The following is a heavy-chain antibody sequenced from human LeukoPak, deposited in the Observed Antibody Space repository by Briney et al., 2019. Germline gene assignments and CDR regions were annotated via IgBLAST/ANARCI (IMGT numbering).Heavy chain of an antibody. J-gene: IGHJ4*02. CDR2: ISSSSSTI. V-gene: IGHV3-48*04. Sequence: PGGSLRLSCAASGFAFSTNWMHWVRQAPGKGLEWVSYISSSSSTIYYADSVKGRFTISRDNAKNSLYLQMNSLRAEDTAVYYCAKQDYGDYGSLLDYWGQGTLVTVSS. D-gene: IGHD4-17*01. CDR1: GFAFSTNW. CDR3: AKQDYGDYGSLLDY.